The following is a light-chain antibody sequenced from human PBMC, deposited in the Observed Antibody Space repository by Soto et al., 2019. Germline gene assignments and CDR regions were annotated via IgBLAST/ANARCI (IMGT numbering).Light chain of an antibody. CDR3: QQSGRSPQT. Sequence: EIVWTQSPGTLPLSPGERATLSCMDSQSVSSSYLAWYQQKPGQAPRLLIYGASSRATGIPDRFSGSGSGTDVTLTISILEPDDYAVYYRQQSGRSPQTFGQGTKVEI. CDR1: QSVSSSY. J-gene: IGKJ1*01. CDR2: GAS. V-gene: IGKV3-20*01.